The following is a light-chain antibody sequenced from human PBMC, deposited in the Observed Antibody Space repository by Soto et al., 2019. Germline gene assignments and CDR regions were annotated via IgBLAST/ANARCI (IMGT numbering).Light chain of an antibody. CDR2: DVS. J-gene: IGLJ2*01. Sequence: QSALTQPASVSGSPGQSITISCTGTSSDGGRYNYISWYQQHPGKAPKLMIYDVSNRPSGIANRFSGSKSGNTASLTISGLQAEDEADYYCSSYTSTSTPVVFGGGTKLTVL. CDR1: SSDGGRYNY. V-gene: IGLV2-14*01. CDR3: SSYTSTSTPVV.